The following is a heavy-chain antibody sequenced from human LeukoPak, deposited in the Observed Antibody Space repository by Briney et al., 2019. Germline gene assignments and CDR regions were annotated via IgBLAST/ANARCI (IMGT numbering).Heavy chain of an antibody. CDR3: AKDAQDSSGYYYLGAFDI. CDR2: ISYDGSNK. D-gene: IGHD3-22*01. J-gene: IGHJ3*02. Sequence: PGGSLRLSCGASGFTFSTYAMHWARQAPGKGLEWVAVISYDGSNKYYADSVKGRFTISRDNSKNTLYLQMNSLRAEDTAVYYCAKDAQDSSGYYYLGAFDIWGQGTMVTVSS. V-gene: IGHV3-30*04. CDR1: GFTFSTYA.